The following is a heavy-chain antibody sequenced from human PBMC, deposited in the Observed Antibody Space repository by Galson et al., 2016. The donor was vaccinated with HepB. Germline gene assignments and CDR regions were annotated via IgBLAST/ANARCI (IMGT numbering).Heavy chain of an antibody. CDR2: IHYSGST. Sequence: SETLSLTCTVSGGSISSYYWSWIRQSPGKGLEWIGYIHYSGSTNYNPSLKSRVTISVDTSKDQFSLKLRSVTAADTAVYHCARGSSWFGEHRGWFDPWGQGTLVTVSS. CDR3: ARGSSWFGEHRGWFDP. D-gene: IGHD3-10*01. CDR1: GGSISSYY. V-gene: IGHV4-59*01. J-gene: IGHJ5*02.